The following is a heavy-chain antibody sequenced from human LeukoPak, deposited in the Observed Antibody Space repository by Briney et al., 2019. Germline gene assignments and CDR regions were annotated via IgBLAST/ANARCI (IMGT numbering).Heavy chain of an antibody. V-gene: IGHV4-59*08. D-gene: IGHD2-15*01. Sequence: SETLSLTCTVSGGSISSYYWSWIRQPPGKGLEWIGYISYSGFTNYNPSLKSRVTISLDTSKNQFSLKLTSVTAADTAVYCAGHHSRNTVDFWGQGTLVTVSS. CDR1: GGSISSYY. CDR3: GHHSRNTVDF. J-gene: IGHJ4*02. CDR2: ISYSGFT.